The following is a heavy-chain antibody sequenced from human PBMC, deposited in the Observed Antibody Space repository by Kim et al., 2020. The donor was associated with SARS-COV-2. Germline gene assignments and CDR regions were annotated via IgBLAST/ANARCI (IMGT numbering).Heavy chain of an antibody. V-gene: IGHV1-18*01. D-gene: IGHD6-13*01. CDR3: AREESSSWIRAYYYYGMDV. CDR1: GYTFTSYG. Sequence: ASVKVSCKASGYTFTSYGISWVRQAPGQGLEWMGWISGYNGNTKYSQKVQGRVTMTADTSTNTAYMELRSLRPDDTAVYYCAREESSSWIRAYYYYGMDVWGQGPTVTVSS. J-gene: IGHJ6*02. CDR2: ISGYNGNT.